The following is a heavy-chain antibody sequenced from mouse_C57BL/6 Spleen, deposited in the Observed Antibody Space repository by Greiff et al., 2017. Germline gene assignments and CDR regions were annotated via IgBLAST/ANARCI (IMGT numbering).Heavy chain of an antibody. CDR1: GYTFTDYE. CDR3: TASYFDY. Sequence: QVQLQQSGAELVRPGASVTLSCKASGYTFTDYEMHWVKQTPVHGLEWIGAIDPEAGGTAYNQKFKGKAILTADKSSSTAYMELRSLTSEDSAVYYCTASYFDYWGQGTTLTVSS. D-gene: IGHD3-3*01. CDR2: IDPEAGGT. V-gene: IGHV1-15*01. J-gene: IGHJ2*01.